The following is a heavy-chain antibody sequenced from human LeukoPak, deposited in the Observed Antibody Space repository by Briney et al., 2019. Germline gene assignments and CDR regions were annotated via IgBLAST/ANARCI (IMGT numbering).Heavy chain of an antibody. D-gene: IGHD3-10*01. J-gene: IGHJ6*02. Sequence: SETLSLTCTVSGGSISSVGYFWSWIRQHPGKGLEWIGYNYYTWSTDFNPSLKSRVTISVDTSKNQFSLKLSSVTAADTAVYYCARDRGGSSYYYGLDVWGQGTTVAVSS. CDR1: GGSISSVGYF. CDR3: ARDRGGSSYYYGLDV. CDR2: NYYTWST. V-gene: IGHV4-31*03.